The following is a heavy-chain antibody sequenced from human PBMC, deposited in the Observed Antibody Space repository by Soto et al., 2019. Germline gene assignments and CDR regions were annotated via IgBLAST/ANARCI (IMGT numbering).Heavy chain of an antibody. D-gene: IGHD1-20*01. CDR3: ANLHTCNCHSLCISGFVY. Sequence: GGSLRLSCVASGFTFSSYAMTWVRQAPGKGLEWVSAISGGDGSPSYADSVKGRFTISRGNSKNTLYLHMNSLRADDTAAYYCANLHTCNCHSLCISGFVYGGQGTQVTVSS. V-gene: IGHV3-23*01. CDR2: ISGGDGSP. J-gene: IGHJ4*01. CDR1: GFTFSSYA.